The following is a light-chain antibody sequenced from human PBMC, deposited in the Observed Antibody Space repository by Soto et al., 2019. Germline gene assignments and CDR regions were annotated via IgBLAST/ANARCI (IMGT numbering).Light chain of an antibody. CDR2: EVS. CDR1: QSLLHSNGYNY. Sequence: DIVMTQSPLAMPVTPGEPASISCRSSQSLLHSNGYNYFYWYLQKPGQPPQLLIYEVSNRFSGVPDRFSGSGSGTDFTLKISRVEAEDVGVYYCMQTIQLPWTFGQGTKVDIK. V-gene: IGKV2D-29*01. J-gene: IGKJ1*01. CDR3: MQTIQLPWT.